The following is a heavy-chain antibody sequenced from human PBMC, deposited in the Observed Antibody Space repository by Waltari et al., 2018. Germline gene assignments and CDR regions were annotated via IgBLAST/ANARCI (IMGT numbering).Heavy chain of an antibody. Sequence: QVQLLQSGSEVKKPGSPVKVSCQASGVTFRDYVFAWVRQAPGQGLEWMGRISPMVGDATDAQRFQGRATITADASARTTHMELSSLISEDTAVYYCARVGCTGGTCYFDYWGQGTLVTVSS. V-gene: IGHV1-69*11. CDR3: ARVGCTGGTCYFDY. CDR1: GVTFRDYV. CDR2: ISPMVGDA. D-gene: IGHD2-8*02. J-gene: IGHJ4*02.